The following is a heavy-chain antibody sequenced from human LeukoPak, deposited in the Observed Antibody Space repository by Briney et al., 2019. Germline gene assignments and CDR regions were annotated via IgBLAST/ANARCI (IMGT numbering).Heavy chain of an antibody. CDR3: AKARTFYDFLTGYLDFDF. D-gene: IGHD3-9*01. Sequence: AGSLRLSCAGSGFAFSSYAMSWVRQAPGNGLEWFSATSSSGSNTNYPDSVKGRFSISRDNSKNRLFLQMSSLSADDTAVYYCAKARTFYDFLTGYLDFDFWGQGTLVTVSS. CDR2: TSSSGSNT. V-gene: IGHV3-23*01. CDR1: GFAFSSYA. J-gene: IGHJ4*02.